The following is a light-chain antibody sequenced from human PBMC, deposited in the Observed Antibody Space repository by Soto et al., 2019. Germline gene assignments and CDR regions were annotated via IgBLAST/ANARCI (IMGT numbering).Light chain of an antibody. CDR2: RNN. CDR1: SSNIGSNY. V-gene: IGLV1-47*01. J-gene: IGLJ3*02. Sequence: QSVLTQPASASGTPGQRVTISCSGSSSNIGSNYVYWYQQLPGTAPKLLIYRNNERPSGVPDRFSGSKSGTSASLAISGLRSEDEGDYHCAAWDDSLSGPVFGGGTKLTVL. CDR3: AAWDDSLSGPV.